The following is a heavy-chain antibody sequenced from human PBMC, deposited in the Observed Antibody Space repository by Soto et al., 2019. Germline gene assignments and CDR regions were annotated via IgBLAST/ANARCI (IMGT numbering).Heavy chain of an antibody. CDR2: IIPIFGTA. CDR3: ARGIKTYYYDSSGYTNFDY. J-gene: IGHJ4*02. CDR1: GGTFSSYA. D-gene: IGHD3-22*01. V-gene: IGHV1-69*13. Sequence: SVKVSCKASGGTFSSYAISWVRQAPGQGLEWMGGIIPIFGTANYAQKFQGRVTITADESTSTAYMELSSLRSEDTAVYYCARGIKTYYYDSSGYTNFDYWGQGTLVTVSS.